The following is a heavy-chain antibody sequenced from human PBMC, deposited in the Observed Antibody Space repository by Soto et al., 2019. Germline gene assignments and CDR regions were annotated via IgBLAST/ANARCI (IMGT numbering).Heavy chain of an antibody. Sequence: SETLSLTCSVSGASVSSSSYYWGWIRQPPGKGPEWIASIHYTGSAYYRPSLRSRVTISLDTSKNQFSLKLSSATAADTAVYYCVKHVHCLDGVCPYHFDHWGQGTLATVSS. V-gene: IGHV4-39*01. D-gene: IGHD2-8*01. J-gene: IGHJ4*02. CDR2: IHYTGSA. CDR3: VKHVHCLDGVCPYHFDH. CDR1: GASVSSSSYY.